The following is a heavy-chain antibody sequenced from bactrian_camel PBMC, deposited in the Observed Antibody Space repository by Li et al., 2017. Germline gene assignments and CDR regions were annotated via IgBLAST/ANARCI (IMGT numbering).Heavy chain of an antibody. CDR2: IWSDSGMT. Sequence: DVQLVESGGGTVQPGGSLRLSCAASGYTIRRYAVAWFRQAPGEEREGVAHIWSDSGMTYYFDSVKGRFTISQDNAKNTVYLQMTNLKPEDTAMYYCAADLRPPLWLMRGTHTLGCEFNVNGQGTQVTVS. D-gene: IGHD3*01. J-gene: IGHJ4*01. V-gene: IGHV3S31*01. CDR1: GYTIRRYA.